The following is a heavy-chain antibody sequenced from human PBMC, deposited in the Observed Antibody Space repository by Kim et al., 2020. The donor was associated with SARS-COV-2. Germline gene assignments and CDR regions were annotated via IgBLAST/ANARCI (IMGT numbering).Heavy chain of an antibody. J-gene: IGHJ4*02. CDR1: GVSITSYTYF. D-gene: IGHD2-15*01. CDR2: IHYYSGNI. V-gene: IGHV4-39*02. CDR3: ARGTAYGGRTRPIAFGY. Sequence: SETLSLTCTVSGVSITSYTYFWVWIRQPPGKGLVWIGTIHYYSGNISYNASLKSRVTVSVDTSKNHFPLRLSSVTAADTAVYYCARGTAYGGRTRPIAFGYWGQATLVPVSS.